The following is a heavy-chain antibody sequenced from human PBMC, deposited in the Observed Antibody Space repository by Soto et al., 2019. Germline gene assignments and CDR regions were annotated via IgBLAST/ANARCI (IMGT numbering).Heavy chain of an antibody. Sequence: XESLKVSCKSSGYSFTSYWVGLVLQMPGKGLEWMGIIYPGDSDTRYSPSFQGQVTISADKSISTAYLQWSSLKASDTAMYYCARNVEMATRHDAFDIWGQGTMVTVSS. CDR1: GYSFTSYW. CDR2: IYPGDSDT. CDR3: ARNVEMATRHDAFDI. J-gene: IGHJ3*02. D-gene: IGHD5-12*01. V-gene: IGHV5-51*01.